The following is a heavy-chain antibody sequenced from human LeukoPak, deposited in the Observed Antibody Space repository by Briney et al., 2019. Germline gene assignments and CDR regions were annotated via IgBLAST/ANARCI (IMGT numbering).Heavy chain of an antibody. V-gene: IGHV4-38-2*02. Sequence: SETLSLTCTVSGYSISSGYYWGWIRQPPGKGLEWIGSIYHSGSTNYNPSLKSRVTILIDTSENKFSLKLSSVTAADTAMYYCARVVGDYIDYWGQGTLVTVSS. CDR1: GYSISSGYY. CDR2: IYHSGST. J-gene: IGHJ4*02. D-gene: IGHD1-26*01. CDR3: ARVVGDYIDY.